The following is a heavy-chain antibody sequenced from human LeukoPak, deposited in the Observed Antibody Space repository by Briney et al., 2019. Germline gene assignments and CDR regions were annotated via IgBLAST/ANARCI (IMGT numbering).Heavy chain of an antibody. Sequence: SETLSLTCAVYGGSFSGYYWSWIRQPPGKGLEWIGEINHSGSTNYNPSLKSRVTMSVDTSKNQFSLRLSSVTAADTAVYYCARVLEGSSGQHWYFDLWGRGTLVTVSS. J-gene: IGHJ2*01. CDR2: INHSGST. D-gene: IGHD6-19*01. CDR1: GGSFSGYY. V-gene: IGHV4-34*01. CDR3: ARVLEGSSGQHWYFDL.